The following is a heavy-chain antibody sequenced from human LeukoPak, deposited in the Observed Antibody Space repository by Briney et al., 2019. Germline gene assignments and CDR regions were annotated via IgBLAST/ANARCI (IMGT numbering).Heavy chain of an antibody. CDR3: AKEGHDSSLDY. J-gene: IGHJ4*02. Sequence: PGRSLRLSCAASGFTFSSYGMHWVRQAPGKGLEWVAVISYDGSNKYYADSVKGRFTISRDNSKNTLYLQMNSLRAEDTAVYYCAKEGHDSSLDYWGQGTLVTVSS. CDR2: ISYDGSNK. CDR1: GFTFSSYG. D-gene: IGHD6-13*01. V-gene: IGHV3-30*18.